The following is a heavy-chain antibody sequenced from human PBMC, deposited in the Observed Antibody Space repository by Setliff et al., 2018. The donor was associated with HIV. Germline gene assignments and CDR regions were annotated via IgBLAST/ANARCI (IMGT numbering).Heavy chain of an antibody. CDR1: GGSISNYY. J-gene: IGHJ3*02. Sequence: PSETLSLTCTVSGGSISNYYWSWIRQPPGKGLEWIGYIYYSGSTNYNPSLKSRVTISVDTSKNQFSLKLTSLTAADTVVFYCARPAYYYDSSGYYYVGAFDIWGQGTMVTVSS. CDR2: IYYSGST. CDR3: ARPAYYYDSSGYYYVGAFDI. V-gene: IGHV4-59*01. D-gene: IGHD3-22*01.